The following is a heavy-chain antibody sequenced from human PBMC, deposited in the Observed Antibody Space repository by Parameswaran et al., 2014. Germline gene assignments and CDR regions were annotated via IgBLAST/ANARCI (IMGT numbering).Heavy chain of an antibody. CDR3: AREGGNYYDSSGYYFRTNLLDY. J-gene: IGHJ4*02. CDR2: IWYDGSNK. D-gene: IGHD3-22*01. CDR1: GFTFSSYG. V-gene: IGHV3-33*01. Sequence: GGSLRLSCAASGFTFSSYGMHWVRQAPGKGLEWVAVIWYDGSNKYYADSVKGRFTISRDNSKNTLYLQMNSLRAKDTAVYYCAREGGNYYDSSGYYFRTNLLDYWGQGTLVTVSS.